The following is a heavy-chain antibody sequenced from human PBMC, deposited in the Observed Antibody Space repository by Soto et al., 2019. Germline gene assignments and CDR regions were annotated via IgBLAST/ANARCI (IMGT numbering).Heavy chain of an antibody. J-gene: IGHJ6*02. Sequence: ASVKVSCKASGGTFSSYAISWVRQAPGQGLEWMGGIIPIFGTANYAQKFQGRVTITADESTSTAYMELSSLRSEDTAVYYCARVTPSLPHYGDYDRNYYYYGMDVWGQGTTVTVSS. CDR1: GGTFSSYA. CDR3: ARVTPSLPHYGDYDRNYYYYGMDV. D-gene: IGHD4-17*01. CDR2: IIPIFGTA. V-gene: IGHV1-69*13.